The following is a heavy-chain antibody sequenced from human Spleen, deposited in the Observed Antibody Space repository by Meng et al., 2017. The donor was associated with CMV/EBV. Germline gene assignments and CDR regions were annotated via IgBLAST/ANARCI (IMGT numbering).Heavy chain of an antibody. CDR3: AKVGSSTRLERD. J-gene: IGHJ4*02. Sequence: GESLKISCAVSGFNFKTYWMTWVRQAPGKGLEWVANIKEDGTEKNYVDSVKGRFTISRDNVKNSVYLQMNSLRADDTAVYYCAKVGSSTRLERDWGQGTLVTVSS. CDR2: IKEDGTEK. D-gene: IGHD1-1*01. CDR1: GFNFKTYW. V-gene: IGHV3-7*01.